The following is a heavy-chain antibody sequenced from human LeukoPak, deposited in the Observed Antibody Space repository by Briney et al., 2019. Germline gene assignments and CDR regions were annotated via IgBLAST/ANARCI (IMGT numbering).Heavy chain of an antibody. CDR2: IYYSGST. J-gene: IGHJ4*02. Sequence: PSETLSLTCTVSGGSISSSSYYWGWIRQPPGKGLEWIGSIYYSGSTYYNPSLKSRVTISVDTSKNQFSLKLSSVTAADTAVYYCARRGEPAVRGECYFDYWGQGTLVTVSS. CDR3: ARRGEPAVRGECYFDY. CDR1: GGSISSSSYY. V-gene: IGHV4-39*01. D-gene: IGHD3-10*01.